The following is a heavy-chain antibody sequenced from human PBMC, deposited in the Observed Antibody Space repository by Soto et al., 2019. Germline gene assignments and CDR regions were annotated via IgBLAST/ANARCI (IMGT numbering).Heavy chain of an antibody. CDR2: ISSSSSYI. Sequence: GGSLRLSCAASGFTFSSYSMNWVRQAPGKGLEWVSSISSSSSYIYYADSVKGRFTISRDNAKNSLYLQMNSLRAEDTAVYYCARDYDILTGYWAPDYWGQGTLVTVS. D-gene: IGHD3-9*01. CDR3: ARDYDILTGYWAPDY. J-gene: IGHJ4*02. V-gene: IGHV3-21*01. CDR1: GFTFSSYS.